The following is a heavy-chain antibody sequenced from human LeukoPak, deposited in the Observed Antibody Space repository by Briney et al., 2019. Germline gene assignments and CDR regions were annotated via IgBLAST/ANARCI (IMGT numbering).Heavy chain of an antibody. CDR3: ARAYSSSSGRDAFDS. CDR1: GFTFNSYN. J-gene: IGHJ3*02. V-gene: IGHV3-48*02. Sequence: GGSLRLSCAASGFTFNSYNINWVRQAPGKGLEWVSYISSSSSTIYYADSVKGRFTISRDSAKTSLFLQMNSLRDEDTAVYYCARAYSSSSGRDAFDSWGLGTLVTVSS. CDR2: ISSSSSTI. D-gene: IGHD6-6*01.